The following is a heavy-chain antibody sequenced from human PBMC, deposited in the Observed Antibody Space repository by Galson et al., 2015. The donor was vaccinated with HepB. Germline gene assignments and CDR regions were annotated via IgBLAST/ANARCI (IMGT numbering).Heavy chain of an antibody. V-gene: IGHV3-23*01. CDR1: GFTFISYG. CDR3: ARYSSGNYGDY. J-gene: IGHJ4*02. Sequence: SLRLSCAASGFTFISYGMSWVRQAPGKGLEWVSSISGSGGSTYYADSVKGRFTISRDNAKNSLYLQVNSLRAEDTAVYYCARYSSGNYGDYWGQGTLVTVSS. D-gene: IGHD1-26*01. CDR2: ISGSGGST.